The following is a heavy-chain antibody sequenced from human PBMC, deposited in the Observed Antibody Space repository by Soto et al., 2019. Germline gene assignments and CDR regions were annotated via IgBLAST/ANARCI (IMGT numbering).Heavy chain of an antibody. Sequence: GGSLRLSCAASGFTFSNAWMSWVRQAPGKGLEWVGRIKSKTDGGTTDYAAPVKGRFTISRDDSKNTLYLQMNSLKTEDTAVYYCTTVLRPSGSYYFDYWGQGTLVTVSS. J-gene: IGHJ4*02. CDR3: TTVLRPSGSYYFDY. D-gene: IGHD1-26*01. CDR2: IKSKTDGGTT. CDR1: GFTFSNAW. V-gene: IGHV3-15*01.